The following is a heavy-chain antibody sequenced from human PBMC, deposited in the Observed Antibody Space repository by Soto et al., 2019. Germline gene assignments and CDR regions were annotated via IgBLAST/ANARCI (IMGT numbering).Heavy chain of an antibody. V-gene: IGHV1-2*02. CDR2: INPNSGAT. J-gene: IGHJ5*02. Sequence: ASVKVSFKACGYTFTGYFIHWLRQAPGQGLEWMGWINPNSGATKYAQKFQGRVTMTRDTSISTAYMELTLLRSDDTAIYYCARGGGTILAPLPWGEGTLVTVSS. CDR3: ARGGGTILAPLP. D-gene: IGHD3-3*01. CDR1: GYTFTGYF.